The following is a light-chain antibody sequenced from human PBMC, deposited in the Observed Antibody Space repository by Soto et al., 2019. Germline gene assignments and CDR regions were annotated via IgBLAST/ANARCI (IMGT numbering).Light chain of an antibody. CDR3: SSYTSSSTLGYV. CDR2: DVS. J-gene: IGLJ1*01. V-gene: IGLV2-14*01. Sequence: QSALTQPASVSGAPGQSITISCTGTSSDVGVYNYYSWYQQHPGKAPKLMIYDVSNRPSGVSNRFSGSQSGNTASLTISGLQAEDEADYDCSSYTSSSTLGYVFGTGTKLTVL. CDR1: SSDVGVYNY.